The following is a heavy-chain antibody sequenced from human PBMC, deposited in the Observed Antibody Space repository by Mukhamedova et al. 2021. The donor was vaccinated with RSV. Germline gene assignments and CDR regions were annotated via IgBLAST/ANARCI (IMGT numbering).Heavy chain of an antibody. CDR3: TGSYGYDGGYYYYYGMAA. CDR2: SYAT. Sequence: SYATAYAASVKGRFTISRDDSKNTAYLQMNSLKTEDTAVYYCTGSYGYDGGYYYYYGMAAWGQGPTVTVSS. V-gene: IGHV3-73*01. D-gene: IGHD5-18*01. J-gene: IGHJ6*02.